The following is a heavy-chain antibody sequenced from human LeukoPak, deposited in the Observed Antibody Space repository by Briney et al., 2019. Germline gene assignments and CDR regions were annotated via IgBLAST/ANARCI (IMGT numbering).Heavy chain of an antibody. CDR2: IYTSGST. CDR3: ARYLIAVAGKSYFDY. CDR1: GGSISSGSDY. J-gene: IGHJ4*02. D-gene: IGHD6-19*01. V-gene: IGHV4-61*02. Sequence: SETLSLTCTVSGGSISSGSDYWSWVRQPAGEGLEWIGRIYTSGSTNYNPSLKSRVTISVDTSKNQFSLKLSSVTAADTAVYYCARYLIAVAGKSYFDYWGQGTLVTVSS.